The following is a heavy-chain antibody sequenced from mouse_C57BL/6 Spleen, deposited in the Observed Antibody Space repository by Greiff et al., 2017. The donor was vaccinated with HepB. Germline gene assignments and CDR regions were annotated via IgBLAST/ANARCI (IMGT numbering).Heavy chain of an antibody. J-gene: IGHJ1*03. CDR1: GFSFNTYA. D-gene: IGHD1-1*01. CDR2: IRSKSNNYAT. V-gene: IGHV10-1*01. CDR3: VRQRDYGSSYWYFDV. Sequence: EVHLVESGGGLVQPKGSLKLSCAASGFSFNTYAMNWVRQAPGTGLEWVARIRSKSNNYATYYADSVKDRFTISRDDSESMLYLQMNNLKTEDTAMYYCVRQRDYGSSYWYFDVWGTGTTVTVSS.